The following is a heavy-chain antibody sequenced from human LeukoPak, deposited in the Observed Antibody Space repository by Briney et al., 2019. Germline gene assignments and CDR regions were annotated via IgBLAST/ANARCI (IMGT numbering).Heavy chain of an antibody. J-gene: IGHJ6*03. Sequence: ASVKVSCKASGYIFIDYEINWVRQATGQGLEWMGWMNPKSGDTGYEQKFQGRVTITRDSSISIVYMELSSLRSEDTALYYCARGRYMDVWGKGTTVTVSS. CDR2: MNPKSGDT. CDR3: ARGRYMDV. V-gene: IGHV1-8*03. CDR1: GYIFIDYE.